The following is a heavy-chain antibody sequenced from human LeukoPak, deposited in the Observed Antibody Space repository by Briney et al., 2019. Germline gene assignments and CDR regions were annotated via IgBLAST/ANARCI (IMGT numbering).Heavy chain of an antibody. Sequence: GGSLRLSCAASGFTVSSNYMSWVRQAPGKGLEWVSGIYSGGSTYYADSVKGRFTISRDNSKNTLYLQMNSLRAEDTAVYYCARDLDYYDSSGYFYRFDYWGQGTLVTVSS. D-gene: IGHD3-22*01. CDR2: IYSGGST. CDR1: GFTVSSNY. CDR3: ARDLDYYDSSGYFYRFDY. V-gene: IGHV3-66*01. J-gene: IGHJ4*02.